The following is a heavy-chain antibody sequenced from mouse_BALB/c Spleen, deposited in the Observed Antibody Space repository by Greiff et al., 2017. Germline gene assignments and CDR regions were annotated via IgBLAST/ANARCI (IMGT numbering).Heavy chain of an antibody. J-gene: IGHJ2*01. CDR1: GYTFTSYW. Sequence: QVQLQQPGAELVKPGASVKLSCKASGYTFTSYWMHWVKQRPGQGLEWIGEINPSNGRTNYNEKFKSKATLTVDKSSSTAYMQLSSLTSEDSAVYYCAAYPFAYWGQGTTLTVSS. V-gene: IGHV1S81*02. CDR2: INPSNGRT. CDR3: AAYPFAY. D-gene: IGHD2-10*01.